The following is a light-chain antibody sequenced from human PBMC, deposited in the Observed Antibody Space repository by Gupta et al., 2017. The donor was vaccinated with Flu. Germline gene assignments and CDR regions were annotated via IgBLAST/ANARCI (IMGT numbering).Light chain of an antibody. Sequence: SVSGSPGQSITISCTGTIGDVGGYKYVSWYQFLPGKAPKVILYEVSIRPSGVSNRFSGSKSGNTASLTISGLQADDEGEDYCSAYTSVSTPRFGSGTEVTV. J-gene: IGLJ1*01. CDR2: EVS. V-gene: IGLV2-14*01. CDR1: IGDVGGYKY. CDR3: SAYTSVSTPR.